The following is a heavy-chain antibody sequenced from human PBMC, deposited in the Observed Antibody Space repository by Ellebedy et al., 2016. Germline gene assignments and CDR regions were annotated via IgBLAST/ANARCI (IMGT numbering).Heavy chain of an antibody. D-gene: IGHD3-3*01. Sequence: SETLSLTXTVSGGSISSGDYYWSWIRQPPGKGLEWIGYIYYSGSTNYNPSLKSRVTISVDTSKNQFSLKLSSVTAADTAVYYCARVWPEWLLAFDAFDIWGQGTMVTVSS. CDR3: ARVWPEWLLAFDAFDI. J-gene: IGHJ3*02. CDR1: GGSISSGDYY. V-gene: IGHV4-61*08. CDR2: IYYSGST.